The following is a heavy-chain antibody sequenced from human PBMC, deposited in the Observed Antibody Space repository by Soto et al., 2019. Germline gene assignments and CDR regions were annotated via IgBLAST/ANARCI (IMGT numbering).Heavy chain of an antibody. J-gene: IGHJ5*02. CDR2: INWNGGSK. Sequence: EVQLVESGGGVVRPGGSLSLSCAASGFTFDDYGMSWVRQAPGKGLEWVSGINWNGGSKVYADSVKGRFTLARDNAKSSLYLQMNSLRAEVTALYYCAREPSEILGLNWFDPWGQGTLVTVSS. V-gene: IGHV3-20*04. CDR3: AREPSEILGLNWFDP. CDR1: GFTFDDYG. D-gene: IGHD2-15*01.